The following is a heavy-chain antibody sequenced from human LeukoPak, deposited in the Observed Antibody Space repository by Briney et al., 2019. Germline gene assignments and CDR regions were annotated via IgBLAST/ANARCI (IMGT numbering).Heavy chain of an antibody. D-gene: IGHD3-10*01. CDR1: GGSIGSRNW. V-gene: IGHV4-4*02. Sequence: SSETLSLTCAVSGGSIGSRNWWSWVRQPPGKGLQWIGEMYQSGSSIYNPSLRSRVTMSVDKSKDQLSLKLSSVTAADTAVYYCARGIGAADFWGQGILVTVSS. CDR2: MYQSGSS. J-gene: IGHJ4*02. CDR3: ARGIGAADF.